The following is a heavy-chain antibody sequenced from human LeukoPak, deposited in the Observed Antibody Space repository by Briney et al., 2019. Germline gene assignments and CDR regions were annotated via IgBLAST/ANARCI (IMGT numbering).Heavy chain of an antibody. Sequence: SETLSLTCTVSGGSISSYYWSWIRQPPGKGLEWIGYIYYSGSTNYNPSLKSRVTISVDTSKNQFSLKLSSVTAADRAVYYCARDGGYGDLHWGQGTLVTVSS. CDR1: GGSISSYY. D-gene: IGHD4-17*01. J-gene: IGHJ4*02. CDR3: ARDGGYGDLH. V-gene: IGHV4-59*01. CDR2: IYYSGST.